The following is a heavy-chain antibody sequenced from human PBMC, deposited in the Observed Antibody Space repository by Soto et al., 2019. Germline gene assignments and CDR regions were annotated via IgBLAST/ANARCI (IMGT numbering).Heavy chain of an antibody. CDR1: GFTFSSYA. D-gene: IGHD3-16*01. Sequence: QVQLVESGGGVVQPGRSRRLSCAASGFTFSSYAMHWVRQAPGKGLEWVAVISYDGSNKYYADSVKGRFTISRNNSKNTLYLQMNSLRAEDTAVYYCARDYEGDYFDYWGQGTLVTVSS. J-gene: IGHJ4*02. CDR3: ARDYEGDYFDY. CDR2: ISYDGSNK. V-gene: IGHV3-30-3*01.